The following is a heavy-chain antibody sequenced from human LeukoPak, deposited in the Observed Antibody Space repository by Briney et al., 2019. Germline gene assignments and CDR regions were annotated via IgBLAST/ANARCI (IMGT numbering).Heavy chain of an antibody. CDR2: VKGDGSEM. V-gene: IGHV3-7*05. CDR3: ACSFGGHPFYFDF. D-gene: IGHD2-15*01. Sequence: PGGSLRLSCAGSGFIFSSYSMNWVRQAPGKGLEWVANVKGDGSEMYYVDSVKGRFTISRDNADKSMFMHMNSLRAEDTAVYYCACSFGGHPFYFDFWGQGTLVTVSS. CDR1: GFIFSSYS. J-gene: IGHJ4*02.